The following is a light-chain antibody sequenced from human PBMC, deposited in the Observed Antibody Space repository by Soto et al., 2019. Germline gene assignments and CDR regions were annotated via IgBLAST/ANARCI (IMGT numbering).Light chain of an antibody. V-gene: IGKV3-11*01. CDR3: QQRSNWPLT. CDR2: DAS. Sequence: EIVLTQSPATLSLSPGERATLSCRASQSVSSYLAWYQQKPGHAPRLLINDASNRATGSPARFSGSGSGTDFTLTISSLEPEDFAVYYCQQRSNWPLTFGGGTKVEIK. J-gene: IGKJ4*02. CDR1: QSVSSY.